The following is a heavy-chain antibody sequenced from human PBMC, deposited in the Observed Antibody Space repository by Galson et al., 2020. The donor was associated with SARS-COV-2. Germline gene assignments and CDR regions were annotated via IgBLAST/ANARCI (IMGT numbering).Heavy chain of an antibody. V-gene: IGHV1-8*01. CDR3: ARVPSLGYCSGGSCYRLDY. CDR2: MNPNSGNT. Sequence: GSVKVSCKASRYTFTSYDINWVRQATGQGLEWMGWMNPNSGNTGYAQKFQGRVTMTRDTSISTAYMELSNLRSEDAAVYYCARVPSLGYCSGGSCYRLDYWGQGTLVTVSS. D-gene: IGHD2-15*01. CDR1: RYTFTSYD. J-gene: IGHJ4*02.